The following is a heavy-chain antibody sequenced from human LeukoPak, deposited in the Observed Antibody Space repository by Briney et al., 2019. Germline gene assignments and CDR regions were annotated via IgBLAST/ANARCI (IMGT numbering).Heavy chain of an antibody. D-gene: IGHD4-11*01. CDR2: MNPNCGDT. CDR3: ARGPHHSNYPDPYYYYMDV. Sequence: ASVKVSCKASGHNFASHDITWVRQATGQGLEWMGWMNPNCGDTGYAQKFQGRVTMTRDTSISTAYMELSSLRSEDTAVYYCARGPHHSNYPDPYYYYMDVWPKGTTVTVS. V-gene: IGHV1-8*02. J-gene: IGHJ6*03. CDR1: GHNFASHD.